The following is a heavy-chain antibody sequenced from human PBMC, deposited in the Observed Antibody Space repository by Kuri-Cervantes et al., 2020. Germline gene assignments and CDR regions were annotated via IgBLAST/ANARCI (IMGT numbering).Heavy chain of an antibody. D-gene: IGHD6-19*01. V-gene: IGHV4-4*02. Sequence: GSLRLSCAVSGGFISSSNWWSWVRQPPGKGLEWIGEIYHSGSTNYNPSLKSRVSMSVDTSKNQFSLRLTSVTAADTAVYYCARGAGSSYYYHGMDVWGQGTTVTVSS. J-gene: IGHJ6*02. CDR1: GGFISSSNW. CDR2: IYHSGST. CDR3: ARGAGSSYYYHGMDV.